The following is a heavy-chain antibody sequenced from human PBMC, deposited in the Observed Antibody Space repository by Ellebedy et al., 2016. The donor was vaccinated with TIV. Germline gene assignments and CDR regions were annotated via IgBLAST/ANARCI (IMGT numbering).Heavy chain of an antibody. V-gene: IGHV6-1*01. J-gene: IGHJ4*02. Sequence: MPSETLSLTCAISGDSLYSNTAAWNWIRQSPWRGLECLGRTYYRSKWYNEYAVSVESRITINSDTSKNQFSLQLSSVTPEDTAIYYCAREIRAYDSWGQGTLVTVSS. CDR2: TYYRSKWYN. CDR3: AREIRAYDS. CDR1: GDSLYSNTAA.